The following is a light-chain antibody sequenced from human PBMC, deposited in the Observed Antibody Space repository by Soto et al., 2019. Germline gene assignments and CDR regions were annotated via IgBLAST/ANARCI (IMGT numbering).Light chain of an antibody. CDR1: QSISTW. V-gene: IGKV1-5*01. J-gene: IGKJ4*01. Sequence: DIQMTQSPSTLSASVGDRVTITCRASQSISTWLAWYQQKPGKAPKLLIYDASSLESGAPSRFSGSGSGTEFTLTISSLQPDDFSTYYCQQYNSYSQLTFGGGTKVEIK. CDR2: DAS. CDR3: QQYNSYSQLT.